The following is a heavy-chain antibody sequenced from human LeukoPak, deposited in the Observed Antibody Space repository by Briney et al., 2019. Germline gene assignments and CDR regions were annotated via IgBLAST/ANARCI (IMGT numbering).Heavy chain of an antibody. V-gene: IGHV3-7*01. CDR3: ARASGDSSGYYFDY. Sequence: GGSLRLSCAASGFTFSSYWMSWVRQAPGKGLEWVANIKQDGSEKYYVDSVKGRLTISRDNAKNSLYLQMNSLRAEDTAVYYCARASGDSSGYYFDYWGQGTLVTVSS. D-gene: IGHD3-22*01. CDR1: GFTFSSYW. J-gene: IGHJ4*02. CDR2: IKQDGSEK.